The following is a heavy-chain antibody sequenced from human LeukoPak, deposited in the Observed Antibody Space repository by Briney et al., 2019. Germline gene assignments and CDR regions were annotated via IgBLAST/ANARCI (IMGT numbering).Heavy chain of an antibody. V-gene: IGHV1-18*01. Sequence: GSSVKVSCKASGGTFSSYAISWVRQAPGQGLEWMGWISAYNGNTNYAQKLQGRVTMTTDTSTSTAYMELRSLRSDDTAVYYCARGSYGDYHYWGQGTLVTVSS. CDR1: GGTFSSYA. CDR3: ARGSYGDYHY. J-gene: IGHJ4*02. CDR2: ISAYNGNT. D-gene: IGHD4-17*01.